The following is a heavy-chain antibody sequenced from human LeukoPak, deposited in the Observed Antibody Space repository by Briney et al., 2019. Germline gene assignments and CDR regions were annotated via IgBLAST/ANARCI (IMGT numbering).Heavy chain of an antibody. D-gene: IGHD6-19*01. V-gene: IGHV4-59*01. J-gene: IGHJ4*02. CDR3: ARGSGWYYY. Sequence: SETLSLTCTVSGGSISSYYWSWIRQPPGEGLEWIGYIYYSGSTNYNPSLKSRVTISVDTSKNQFSLKLSSVTAADTAVYYCARGSGWYYYWGQGALVTVSS. CDR1: GGSISSYY. CDR2: IYYSGST.